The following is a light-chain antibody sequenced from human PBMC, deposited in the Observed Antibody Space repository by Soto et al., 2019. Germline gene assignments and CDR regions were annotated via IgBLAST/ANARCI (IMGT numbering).Light chain of an antibody. Sequence: QSALTQPASVSGSAGQSITISCSGTMRDVGAYNLVSWYQQHPGTAPNLIIYEVRNRPSGISSRFSGSRSGNTASLTISGLQPEDEGAYYCSAYTARSTLGFGGGTQLTVL. J-gene: IGLJ3*02. V-gene: IGLV2-14*01. CDR2: EVR. CDR3: SAYTARSTLG. CDR1: MRDVGAYNL.